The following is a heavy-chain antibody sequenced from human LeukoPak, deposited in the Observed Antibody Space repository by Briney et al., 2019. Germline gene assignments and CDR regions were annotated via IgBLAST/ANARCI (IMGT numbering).Heavy chain of an antibody. Sequence: SETLSLICSVAGGSISSYYWGWIRQPPGKGLEWIGSISDTGRTYYNLSLRSRVSISMDTSKNQFSLKLKSVTAADTATYYCARHALVTSISTYDWLDPWGQGTLVTVSS. D-gene: IGHD2-21*02. CDR2: ISDTGRT. J-gene: IGHJ5*02. V-gene: IGHV4-39*07. CDR1: GGSISSYY. CDR3: ARHALVTSISTYDWLDP.